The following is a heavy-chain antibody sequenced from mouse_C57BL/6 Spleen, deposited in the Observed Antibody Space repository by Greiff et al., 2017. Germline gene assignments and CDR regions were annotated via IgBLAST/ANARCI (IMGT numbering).Heavy chain of an antibody. J-gene: IGHJ2*01. D-gene: IGHD4-1*01. CDR3: ARKLTGTLDY. Sequence: EVQLQQSGPVLVKPGASVKMSCKASGYTFTDYYMNWVKQSHGKSLEWIGVINPYNGGTSYNQKFKGKATLTVDKSSSTAYMELNSLTSEDSAVYYCARKLTGTLDYWGQGTTLTVSS. CDR1: GYTFTDYY. V-gene: IGHV1-19*01. CDR2: INPYNGGT.